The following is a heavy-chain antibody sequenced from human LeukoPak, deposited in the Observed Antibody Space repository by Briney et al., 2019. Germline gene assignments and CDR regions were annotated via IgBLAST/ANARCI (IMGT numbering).Heavy chain of an antibody. J-gene: IGHJ4*02. V-gene: IGHV3-21*01. Sequence: GGSLGLSCAASGFTFSSYSMNWVRQAPGKGLEWVSSISSSSSYIYYADSVKGRFTISRDNAKNSLYLQMNSLRAEDTAVYYCARGPSIAAREGGYWGQGTLVTVSS. CDR2: ISSSSSYI. CDR3: ARGPSIAAREGGY. CDR1: GFTFSSYS. D-gene: IGHD6-6*01.